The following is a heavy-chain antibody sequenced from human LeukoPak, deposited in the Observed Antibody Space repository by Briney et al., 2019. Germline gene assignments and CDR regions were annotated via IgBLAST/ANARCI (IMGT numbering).Heavy chain of an antibody. Sequence: GGPLRLSCAASGFTFISYSMNWVRQAPGKGLEWVSSISSSSYIYYADSVKGRFTISRDNAKNSLYLQMNSLRAEDTAVYYCARDGTLIQSGFDYWGQGTLVTVSS. J-gene: IGHJ4*02. CDR2: ISSSSYI. CDR1: GFTFISYS. CDR3: ARDGTLIQSGFDY. V-gene: IGHV3-21*01. D-gene: IGHD5-18*01.